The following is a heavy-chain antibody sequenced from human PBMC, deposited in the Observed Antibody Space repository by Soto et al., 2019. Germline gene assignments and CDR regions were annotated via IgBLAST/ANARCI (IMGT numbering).Heavy chain of an antibody. D-gene: IGHD1-1*01. Sequence: QVQLVQSGAEVKKPGSSVKVSCKASGGTFSSYTISWVRQSPGQGLEWMGRIIPILGIANYAQKFQGRVTITADKSTRTAYMELSSLRSEDTPVYYCATTTGTDAFYIWGQGTMVTVSS. J-gene: IGHJ3*02. CDR3: ATTTGTDAFYI. CDR1: GGTFSSYT. V-gene: IGHV1-69*02. CDR2: IIPILGIA.